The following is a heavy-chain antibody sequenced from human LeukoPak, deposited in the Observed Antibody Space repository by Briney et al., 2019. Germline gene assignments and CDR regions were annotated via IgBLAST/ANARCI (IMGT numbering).Heavy chain of an antibody. J-gene: IGHJ4*02. CDR3: ARAAWDTAMIAS. D-gene: IGHD5-18*01. V-gene: IGHV3-21*01. CDR1: GFTFSSYS. Sequence: GGSLRLSCAASGFTFSSYSMNCVRQAPGKGLEWVSSISSSSSYIYYADSVKGRFTISRDNAKNSLYLQMNSLRAEDTAVYYCARAAWDTAMIASWGQGTLVTVSS. CDR2: ISSSSSYI.